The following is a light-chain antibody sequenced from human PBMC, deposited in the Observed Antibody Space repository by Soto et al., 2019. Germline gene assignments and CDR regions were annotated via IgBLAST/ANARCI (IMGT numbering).Light chain of an antibody. CDR1: QSVSSSY. J-gene: IGKJ1*01. CDR2: GGS. CDR3: QQYSSSRT. V-gene: IGKV3-20*01. Sequence: VFTQSPATLSLSRGERATLSCRASQSVSSSYLAWYQQKPGQAPRLLIYGGSSRATGIPVRFSGSGSETDFTLTITRLEPEDFAVYYCQQYSSSRTFGQGTKVDIK.